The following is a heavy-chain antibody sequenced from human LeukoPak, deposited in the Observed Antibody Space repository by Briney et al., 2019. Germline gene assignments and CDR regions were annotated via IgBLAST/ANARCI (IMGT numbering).Heavy chain of an antibody. D-gene: IGHD6-13*01. CDR2: INHSGST. CDR1: GGSFSGYY. J-gene: IGHJ5*02. Sequence: SETLSLTCAVYGGSFSGYYWSWIRQPPGKGLEWIGEINHSGSTKYNPFLKSRVTISVDTSKNQFSLKLSSVTAADTAVYYCARLSSSWSNWFDPWGQGTLVTVSS. V-gene: IGHV4-34*01. CDR3: ARLSSSWSNWFDP.